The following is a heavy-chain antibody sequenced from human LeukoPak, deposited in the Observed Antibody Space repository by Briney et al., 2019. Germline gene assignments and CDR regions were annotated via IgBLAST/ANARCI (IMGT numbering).Heavy chain of an antibody. Sequence: GGSLRLSCAASGFTFSSYSMNWVRQAPGKGLEWVSSISSSSSYIYYADSVKGRFTIYRDNAKNSLYLQMNSLRAEDTAVYYCARDVGCSSTSCYAIFDYWGQGTLVTVSS. V-gene: IGHV3-21*01. J-gene: IGHJ4*02. CDR1: GFTFSSYS. CDR3: ARDVGCSSTSCYAIFDY. CDR2: ISSSSSYI. D-gene: IGHD2-2*01.